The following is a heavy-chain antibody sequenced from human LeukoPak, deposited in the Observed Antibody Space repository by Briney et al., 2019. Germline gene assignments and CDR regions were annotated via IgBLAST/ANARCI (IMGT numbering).Heavy chain of an antibody. CDR3: VRNTVTDDGFDI. CDR1: GFTFSRYG. Sequence: GGSLRLSCAASGFTFSRYGMHWVRQAPGKGLEWVTVIWYDGSNENYADFVKGRFTISRDNSKNTLYLQMNSLRDEDTAVYYCVRNTVTDDGFDIWGQGTMVTVSP. J-gene: IGHJ3*02. V-gene: IGHV3-33*01. D-gene: IGHD4-17*01. CDR2: IWYDGSNE.